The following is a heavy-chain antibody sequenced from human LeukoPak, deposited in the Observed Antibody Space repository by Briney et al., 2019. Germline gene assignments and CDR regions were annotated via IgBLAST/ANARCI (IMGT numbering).Heavy chain of an antibody. D-gene: IGHD1-20*01. CDR1: GGPFRGHY. Sequence: PSETLSLSCAVCGGPFRGHYCNSIRLPPGKGAVWIGESSHGGNSKYNPSLKRRVTISVDTSTNQFSLKLSSVTAADTAVYYCARTGNNFKDTFDSWGQGTLVTVSS. CDR3: ARTGNNFKDTFDS. V-gene: IGHV4-34*01. CDR2: SSHGGNS. J-gene: IGHJ4*02.